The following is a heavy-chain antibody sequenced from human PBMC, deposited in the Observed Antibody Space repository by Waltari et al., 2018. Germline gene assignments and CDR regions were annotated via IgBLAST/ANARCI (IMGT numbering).Heavy chain of an antibody. CDR1: GFTLSTYW. CDR3: ARHYYMDV. V-gene: IGHV3-74*01. CDR2: INPDGRIT. Sequence: EVQLVESGGGLVQSGGSLRLSCAASGFTLSTYWMNWVRQAPGKGLVWVSRINPDGRITNYADSVKGRFTVSKDNAKNTLYLQVNSLRADDTAVYYCARHYYMDVWGQGTTVTVSS. J-gene: IGHJ6*02.